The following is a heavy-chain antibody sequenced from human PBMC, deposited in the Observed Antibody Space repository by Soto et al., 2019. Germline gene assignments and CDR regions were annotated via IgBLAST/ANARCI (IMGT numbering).Heavy chain of an antibody. CDR3: AKDPYYDILTGYPEHYYYYGMDV. V-gene: IGHV3-30*18. Sequence: GGSLRLSCAASGLTFSSYGMHWVRQAPGKGLEWVAVISYDGSNKYYADSVKGRFTISRDNSKNTLYLQMNSLRAEDTAVYYCAKDPYYDILTGYPEHYYYYGMDVWGQGTTVTVSS. J-gene: IGHJ6*02. CDR2: ISYDGSNK. D-gene: IGHD3-9*01. CDR1: GLTFSSYG.